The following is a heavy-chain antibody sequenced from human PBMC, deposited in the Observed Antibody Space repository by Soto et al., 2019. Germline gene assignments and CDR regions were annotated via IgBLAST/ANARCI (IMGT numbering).Heavy chain of an antibody. CDR3: AKSVLRYCSACSCYSYDY. V-gene: IGHV3-23*01. CDR2: IRGSGGST. CDR1: GFTFSSYA. J-gene: IGHJ4*02. D-gene: IGHD2-15*01. Sequence: LSLTCAASGFTFSSYAMSWVRQAPGKGLEWVSDIRGSGGSTYYADSVKGRFTISRDNSKNTLYLQMNSLRAEDTAVYYCAKSVLRYCSACSCYSYDYWGQGTLVTVSS.